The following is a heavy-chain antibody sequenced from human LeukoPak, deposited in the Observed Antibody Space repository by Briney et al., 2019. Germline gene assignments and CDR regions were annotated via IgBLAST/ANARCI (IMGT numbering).Heavy chain of an antibody. CDR2: IIPIFGTA. D-gene: IGHD2-15*01. Sequence: SVKVSCKTSGYTSDFMKYGVAWVRQAPGQGLEWMGGIIPIFGTANYAQKFQGRVTITADESTSTAYMELSSLRSEDTAVYYCARGVRRLLPLNDAFDIWGQGTMVTVSS. J-gene: IGHJ3*02. CDR1: GYTSDFMKYG. V-gene: IGHV1-69*13. CDR3: ARGVRRLLPLNDAFDI.